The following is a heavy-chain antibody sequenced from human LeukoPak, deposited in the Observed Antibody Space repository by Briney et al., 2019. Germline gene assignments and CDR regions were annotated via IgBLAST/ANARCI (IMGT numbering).Heavy chain of an antibody. CDR2: IYYSGST. Sequence: SETLSLTCTVSGGSISSRSYYWGWIRQPPGKGLEWIGSIYYSGSTYYNPSLKSRVTISVDTSKDQFSLKLSSVTAADTAVYYCARGVWGSYRYTGSFDYWGQGTLVIVSS. CDR3: ARGVWGSYRYTGSFDY. V-gene: IGHV4-39*01. J-gene: IGHJ4*02. D-gene: IGHD3-16*02. CDR1: GGSISSRSYY.